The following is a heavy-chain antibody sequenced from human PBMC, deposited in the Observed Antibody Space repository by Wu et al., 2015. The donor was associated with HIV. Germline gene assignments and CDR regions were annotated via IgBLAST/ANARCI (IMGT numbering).Heavy chain of an antibody. Sequence: VQLVQSGAEVKKPGASVKVSCKASGYTFTGYYMHWVRQAPGQGLEWMGGIIPLFGTAHSAQRFRDRVTVTTDDSMATAYMELNSLTSDDTAVYYCARGFSSTWYDFFDSWGQGTLVTVSS. CDR1: GYTFTGYY. D-gene: IGHD2-2*01. V-gene: IGHV1-69*01. CDR3: ARGFSSTWYDFFDS. CDR2: IIPLFGTA. J-gene: IGHJ4*02.